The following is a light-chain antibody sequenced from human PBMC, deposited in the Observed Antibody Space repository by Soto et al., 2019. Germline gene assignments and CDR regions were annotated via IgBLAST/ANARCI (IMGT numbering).Light chain of an antibody. Sequence: DIQMTQSPSTLSASVGDGVTITCRASQSISSWLAWYQQKPGKAPKLLIYKASSLESGVPSRFSGSGSGTEFTLTISSLQPDDFATDYCQQYNSYPITFGQGTRLEIK. V-gene: IGKV1-5*03. CDR2: KAS. J-gene: IGKJ5*01. CDR1: QSISSW. CDR3: QQYNSYPIT.